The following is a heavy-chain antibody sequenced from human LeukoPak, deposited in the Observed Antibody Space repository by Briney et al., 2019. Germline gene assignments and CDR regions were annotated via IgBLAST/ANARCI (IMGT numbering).Heavy chain of an antibody. CDR2: ISYDGSNK. J-gene: IGHJ4*02. D-gene: IGHD3-22*01. CDR3: AKGDYYDRTHFDY. V-gene: IGHV3-30*18. Sequence: PGRSLRLSCAASGFTFSSYGMHWVRQAPGKGLEGVAVISYDGSNKYYADSVKGRLTISRDNSKNTLYPQMNSLRAEDTAVYYCAKGDYYDRTHFDYWGQGTLVTVSS. CDR1: GFTFSSYG.